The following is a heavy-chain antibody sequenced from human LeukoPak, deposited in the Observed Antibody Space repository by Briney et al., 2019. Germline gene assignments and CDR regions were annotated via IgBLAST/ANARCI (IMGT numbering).Heavy chain of an antibody. CDR1: GFTFSSYD. V-gene: IGHV3-13*04. D-gene: IGHD5-12*01. Sequence: GGSLGLSCAASGFTFSSYDMHWVRQPTGKGLEWVSAIGTAGDTYYPGSVKGRFTISRENAKNSLYLQMNSLRAGDTAVYYCVRGTGYSAYDYDFDYWGQGTLVTVSS. CDR2: IGTAGDT. J-gene: IGHJ4*02. CDR3: VRGTGYSAYDYDFDY.